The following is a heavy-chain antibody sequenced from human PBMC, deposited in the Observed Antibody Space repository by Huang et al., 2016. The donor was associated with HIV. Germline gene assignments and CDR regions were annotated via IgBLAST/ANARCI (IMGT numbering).Heavy chain of an antibody. CDR3: ARPRMTEGNSDSTWSYFDS. D-gene: IGHD2-21*02. V-gene: IGHV4-34*01. J-gene: IGHJ4*02. CDR1: GGSFNGHF. CDR2: SDHRGTT. Sequence: QVRLHQWGTGVLKPSETLSLKCAVYGGSFNGHFWIWIRQSPGKGLEWIGESDHRGTTSSNPPLKSRVTMSLDTSKSQFYLNLTSVTATDTATYYCARPRMTEGNSDSTWSYFDSWGQGTPVIVSS.